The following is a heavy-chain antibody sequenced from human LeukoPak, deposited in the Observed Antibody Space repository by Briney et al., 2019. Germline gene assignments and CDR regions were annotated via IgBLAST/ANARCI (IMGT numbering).Heavy chain of an antibody. V-gene: IGHV3-21*04. J-gene: IGHJ6*03. CDR2: ISSSSSYI. D-gene: IGHD3-9*01. CDR3: ARDQSETLRYFDWLPNYYYYYMDV. Sequence: GGSLRLSCAASGFTFSSYSMNWVRQAPGKGLEWVSSISSSSSYIYYADSVKGRFTISRDNAKNSLYLQMNSLRAEDTAVYYCARDQSETLRYFDWLPNYYYYYMDVWGKGTTVTVSS. CDR1: GFTFSSYS.